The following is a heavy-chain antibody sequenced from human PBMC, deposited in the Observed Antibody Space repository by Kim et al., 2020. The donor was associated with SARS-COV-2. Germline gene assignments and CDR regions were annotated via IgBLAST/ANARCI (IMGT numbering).Heavy chain of an antibody. D-gene: IGHD3-22*01. V-gene: IGHV3-23*01. Sequence: GGSLRLSCAASGFTFSSYAMSWVRQAPGKGLEWVSAISGSGGSTYYADSVKGRFTISRDNSKNTLYLQMNSLRAEDTAVYYCAKDPNFTYYYDSRNVAYFDYWGQGTLVTVSS. CDR2: ISGSGGST. CDR1: GFTFSSYA. CDR3: AKDPNFTYYYDSRNVAYFDY. J-gene: IGHJ4*02.